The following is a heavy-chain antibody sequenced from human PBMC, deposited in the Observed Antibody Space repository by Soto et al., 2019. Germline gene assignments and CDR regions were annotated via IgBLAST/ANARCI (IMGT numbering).Heavy chain of an antibody. CDR2: INHSGST. CDR1: SRSFSNYY. Sequence: SETLSLTCAVYSRSFSNYYWSWTRQPPGKGLEWIGEINHSGSTNYNPSLKRRVTISVDTPKTQFSLKLSSVTAADTAVYYCARVDHGDYAANYFRGMDVWGQGTTVTVSS. J-gene: IGHJ6*02. CDR3: ARVDHGDYAANYFRGMDV. D-gene: IGHD4-17*01. V-gene: IGHV4-34*01.